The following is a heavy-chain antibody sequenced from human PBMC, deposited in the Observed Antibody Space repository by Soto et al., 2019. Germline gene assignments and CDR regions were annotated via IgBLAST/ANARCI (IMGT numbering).Heavy chain of an antibody. CDR1: GGSLSGYY. CDR2: INNSGGT. Sequence: QVQLQQWGAGLVKPSETLSLTCAVSGGSLSGYYWNWIRQAPGRGLEWIGEINNSGGTNYNPSLKSRLISSMDTAKNPFYLNLTSMTAADTAIYYCARYPAFCSNGINCPPGPWGQGTQVTVSS. V-gene: IGHV4-34*02. CDR3: ARYPAFCSNGINCPPGP. D-gene: IGHD2-8*01. J-gene: IGHJ5*02.